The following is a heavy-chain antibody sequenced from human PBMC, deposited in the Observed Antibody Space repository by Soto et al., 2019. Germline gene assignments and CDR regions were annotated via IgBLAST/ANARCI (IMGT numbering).Heavy chain of an antibody. V-gene: IGHV3-7*05. CDR3: ARGMRVFGVVIITPFDY. D-gene: IGHD3-3*01. J-gene: IGHJ4*02. Sequence: EVQLVESGGGLVQPGGSLRLSCAASGFTFSSYWMSWVRQAPGKGLEWVANIKQDGSEKYYVDSVRGRFTISRDNAKNSLYLQMNSLRAEDTAVYYCARGMRVFGVVIITPFDYWGQGTLVTVSS. CDR2: IKQDGSEK. CDR1: GFTFSSYW.